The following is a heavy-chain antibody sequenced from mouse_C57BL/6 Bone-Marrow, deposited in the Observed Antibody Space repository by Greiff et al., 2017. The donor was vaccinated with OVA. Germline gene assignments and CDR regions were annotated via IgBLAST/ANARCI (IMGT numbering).Heavy chain of an antibody. V-gene: IGHV1-50*01. Sequence: QVQLQQPGAELVKPGASVKLSCKASGYTFTSYWMQWVNQRPGQGLEWIGEIDPSDSYTNYNQKFKGKATLTVDTSSSTAYMQLSSLTSEDSAVYYCARGLLHFDYWGQGTTLTVSS. D-gene: IGHD2-10*01. CDR3: ARGLLHFDY. CDR2: IDPSDSYT. CDR1: GYTFTSYW. J-gene: IGHJ2*01.